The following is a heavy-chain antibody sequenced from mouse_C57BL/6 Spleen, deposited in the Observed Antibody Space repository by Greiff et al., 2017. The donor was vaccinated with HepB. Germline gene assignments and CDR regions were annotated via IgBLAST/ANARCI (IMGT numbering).Heavy chain of an antibody. V-gene: IGHV1-26*01. D-gene: IGHD4-1*01. J-gene: IGHJ1*03. CDR2: INPNNGGT. CDR1: GYTFTDYY. CDR3: ARSWDKRYFDV. Sequence: VQLQQSGPELVKPGASVKISCKASGYTFTDYYMNWVKQSHGKSLEWIGDINPNNGGTSYNQKFKGKATLTVDKSSSTAYMELRSLTSEDSAVYYCARSWDKRYFDVWGTGTTVTVSS.